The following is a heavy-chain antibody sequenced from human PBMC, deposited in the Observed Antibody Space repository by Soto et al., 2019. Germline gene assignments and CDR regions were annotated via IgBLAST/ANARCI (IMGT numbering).Heavy chain of an antibody. D-gene: IGHD6-6*01. CDR2: IIPIFGTA. V-gene: IGHV1-69*13. Sequence: GASVKVSCKASGGTFSSYAISWVRQAPGQGLEWMGGIIPIFGTANYAQKFQGRVTITADESTSTAYMELSSLRSEDTAVYYCARDMRYSSSFHYRYYYYGMDVWGQGTTVTVS. J-gene: IGHJ6*02. CDR3: ARDMRYSSSFHYRYYYYGMDV. CDR1: GGTFSSYA.